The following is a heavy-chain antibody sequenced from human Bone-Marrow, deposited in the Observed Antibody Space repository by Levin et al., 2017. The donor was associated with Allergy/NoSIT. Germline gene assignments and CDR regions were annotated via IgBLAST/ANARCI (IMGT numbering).Heavy chain of an antibody. J-gene: IGHJ4*02. V-gene: IGHV3-49*03. CDR1: GFSFAEYT. CDR2: MRSTTYGGPT. D-gene: IGHD1-26*01. Sequence: GGSLRLSCAGSGFSFAEYTMIWFRQGPGKGLEGVGFMRSTTYGGPTEFAASVKGRFTISRDDSNSIAYLQMKSLKSEDTAVYYCSGLVGTTTLLDYWGRGTLVTVSS. CDR3: SGLVGTTTLLDY.